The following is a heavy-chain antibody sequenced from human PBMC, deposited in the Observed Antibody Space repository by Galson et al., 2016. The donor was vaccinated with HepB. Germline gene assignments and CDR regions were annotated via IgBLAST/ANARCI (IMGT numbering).Heavy chain of an antibody. CDR1: GYTFTAFA. V-gene: IGHV1-18*01. CDR2: IGPYEGNT. Sequence: SVKVSCKASGYTFTAFAISWVRQAPGQGLEWMGWIGPYEGNTNFARKFRDRVTLTTETSTNTAYMELRSLTPDDTAVYFCARDPVPVIRGVVGYLGQGTLVTVSS. D-gene: IGHD3-10*01. CDR3: ARDPVPVIRGVVGY. J-gene: IGHJ4*01.